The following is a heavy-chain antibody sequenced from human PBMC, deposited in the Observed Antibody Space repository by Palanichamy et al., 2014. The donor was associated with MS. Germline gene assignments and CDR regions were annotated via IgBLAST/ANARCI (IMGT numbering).Heavy chain of an antibody. CDR3: ARGSGWYNTGPRFDY. Sequence: QVQLVESGGGVVQPGRSLRLSCAVSGLTFSDYAMHWVRQAPGKGLEWVAYISYDGSNRFYADSVKGRFTISRDNSKNTLYLQMTSLRAEDTSIYYCARGSGWYNTGPRFDYWGQGTLVTVSS. V-gene: IGHV3-30-3*01. CDR1: GLTFSDYA. CDR2: ISYDGSNR. J-gene: IGHJ4*02. D-gene: IGHD6-19*01.